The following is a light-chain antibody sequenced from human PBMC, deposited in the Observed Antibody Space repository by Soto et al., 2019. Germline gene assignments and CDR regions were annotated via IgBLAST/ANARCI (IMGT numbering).Light chain of an antibody. CDR1: SCDVGGYNY. Sequence: QSVLTQPASVSGSPGQSITISCTGTSCDVGGYNYVSWYRHHPGKAPKLMIYDVSNRPSGVSNRFSGSKSGNTASLTISGLRAEDEAHYYCCSYARSSPYVFGTGTKVTVL. V-gene: IGLV2-14*03. CDR2: DVS. J-gene: IGLJ1*01. CDR3: CSYARSSPYV.